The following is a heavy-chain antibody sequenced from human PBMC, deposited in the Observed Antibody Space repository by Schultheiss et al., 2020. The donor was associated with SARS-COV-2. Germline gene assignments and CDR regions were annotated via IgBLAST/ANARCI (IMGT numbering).Heavy chain of an antibody. CDR2: ISSSSSYI. CDR1: GFTFSSYS. J-gene: IGHJ4*02. CDR3: ARGNGYYFDY. D-gene: IGHD2-8*01. V-gene: IGHV3-21*01. Sequence: GGSLRLSCAASGFTFSSYSMNWVRQAPGKGLEWVSSISSSSSYIYYADSVKGRFTISRDNSKNTLYLQMGSLRAEDTAVYYCARGNGYYFDYWGQGTLVTVSS.